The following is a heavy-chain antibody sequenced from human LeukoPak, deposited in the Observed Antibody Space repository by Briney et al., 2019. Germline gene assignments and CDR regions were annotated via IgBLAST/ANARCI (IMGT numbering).Heavy chain of an antibody. CDR1: GFTFGDYA. V-gene: IGHV3-49*03. J-gene: IGHJ4*02. CDR3: TRVLEAATHPIPHD. Sequence: PGGSLRLSCTASGFTFGDYAMSWFRQAPGKGLEWVGFIRSKAYGGTTEYAASVKGRFTISRDDSKSIAYLQMNNLKTEDTAVYYCTRVLEAATHPIPHDWGQGTLVTVSS. CDR2: IRSKAYGGTT. D-gene: IGHD3-3*01.